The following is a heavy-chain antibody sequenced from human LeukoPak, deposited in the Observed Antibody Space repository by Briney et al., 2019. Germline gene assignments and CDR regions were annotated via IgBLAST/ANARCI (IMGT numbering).Heavy chain of an antibody. Sequence: SQTLSLTCAISGDSVSSNRVAWTWIRRSPSRGLEWLGRTYYRSKWYSDYAESVKSRITVNPDTSKNQFSLQLNSVTPEDTAVYYCARVKGALFDYWGQGTLVTVSS. V-gene: IGHV6-1*01. J-gene: IGHJ4*02. CDR2: TYYRSKWYS. D-gene: IGHD3-16*01. CDR3: ARVKGALFDY. CDR1: GDSVSSNRVA.